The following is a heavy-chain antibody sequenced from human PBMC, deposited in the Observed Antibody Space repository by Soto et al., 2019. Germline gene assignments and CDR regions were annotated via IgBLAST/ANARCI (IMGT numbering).Heavy chain of an antibody. V-gene: IGHV3-43*01. D-gene: IGHD3-16*01. CDR2: ISWDGGST. J-gene: IGHJ4*02. Sequence: GGSLRLSCAASGFTFDDYTMHWVRQAPGKGLEWVSLISWDGGSTYYADSVKGRFTISRDNSKNSLYLQMNSLRTEDTALYYCAKGGGLVTQNPPDDYWGQGTLVTVSS. CDR1: GFTFDDYT. CDR3: AKGGGLVTQNPPDDY.